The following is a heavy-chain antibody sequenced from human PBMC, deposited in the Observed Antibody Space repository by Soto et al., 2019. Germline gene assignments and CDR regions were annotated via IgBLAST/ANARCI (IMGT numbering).Heavy chain of an antibody. V-gene: IGHV4-30-4*01. CDR1: GGSISSGDYY. CDR3: ARAPRGDSSGYLVNWFDP. Sequence: SETLSLTCTVSGGSISSGDYYWSWIRQPPGKGLEWIGYIYYSGSTYYNPSLKSRVTISVDASKNQFSLKLSSVTAADTAVYYCARAPRGDSSGYLVNWFDPWGQGTLVTVSS. D-gene: IGHD3-22*01. CDR2: IYYSGST. J-gene: IGHJ5*02.